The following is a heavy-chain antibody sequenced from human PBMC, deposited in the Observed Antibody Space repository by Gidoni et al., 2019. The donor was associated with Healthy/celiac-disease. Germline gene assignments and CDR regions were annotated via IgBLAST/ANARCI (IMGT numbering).Heavy chain of an antibody. CDR2: INPNSGGT. D-gene: IGHD4-17*01. Sequence: QVQLVQSWAEVKKPAASVKVSCKASGYTFTGYYMHWVRQAPGQGLEWVGWINPNSGGTNDAQKFQGRVNMTRDTSIRTADMERSRLKSDDTAVYYCARGGDYEDYWGQVTLVTVSS. CDR3: ARGGDYEDY. V-gene: IGHV1-2*02. J-gene: IGHJ4*02. CDR1: GYTFTGYY.